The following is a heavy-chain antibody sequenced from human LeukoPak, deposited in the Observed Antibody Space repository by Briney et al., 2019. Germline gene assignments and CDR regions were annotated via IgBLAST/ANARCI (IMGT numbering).Heavy chain of an antibody. V-gene: IGHV4-59*02. Sequence: PSETLSLTCGISGASVRSHFWSWIRQTPGMGLEWMGYISNRGSTAYNPSLRSRVTISVDAPKNEVSLNVRSVSPADPAVYYCAKDVSGTYYAFDVWGQGRTV. CDR2: ISNRGST. D-gene: IGHD3-22*01. CDR3: AKDVSGTYYAFDV. CDR1: GASVRSHF. J-gene: IGHJ3*01.